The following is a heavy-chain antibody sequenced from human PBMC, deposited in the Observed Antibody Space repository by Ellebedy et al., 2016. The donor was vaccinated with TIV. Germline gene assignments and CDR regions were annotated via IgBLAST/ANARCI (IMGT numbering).Heavy chain of an antibody. D-gene: IGHD4-17*01. CDR3: ASGSGGGDYVPSFDY. J-gene: IGHJ4*02. Sequence: ASVKVSCKASGYTFTSYYMHWVRQAPGQGLEWMGIINPSGGSTSYAQKSQGRVTMTRDTSTSTVYMELSSLRSEDTAVYYCASGSGGGDYVPSFDYWGQGTLVTVSS. V-gene: IGHV1-46*01. CDR2: INPSGGST. CDR1: GYTFTSYY.